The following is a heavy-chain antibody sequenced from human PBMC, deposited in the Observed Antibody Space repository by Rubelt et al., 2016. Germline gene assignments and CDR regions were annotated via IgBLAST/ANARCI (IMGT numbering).Heavy chain of an antibody. CDR2: ISYDGSNK. J-gene: IGHJ4*02. Sequence: VQLVESGGGVVQPGRSLRLSCAASGFTFSSYAMHWVRQAPGKGLEWVAVISYDGSNKYYADSVKGRFTISRDNSKNTRYLQMNSLRAEDTAVYYCAREITPADLDWGQGTLVTVSS. CDR3: AREITPADLD. CDR1: GFTFSSYA. V-gene: IGHV3-30*04. D-gene: IGHD2-2*01.